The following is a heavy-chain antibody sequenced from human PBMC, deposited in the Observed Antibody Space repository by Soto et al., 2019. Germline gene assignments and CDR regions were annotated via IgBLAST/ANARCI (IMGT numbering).Heavy chain of an antibody. V-gene: IGHV4-30-4*01. CDR3: ARVRRYIAAAGTGIDP. D-gene: IGHD6-13*01. CDR2: ISYSGST. CDR1: GGSISSGDYY. J-gene: IGHJ5*02. Sequence: QVQLQESGPGLVKPSQTLSLTCTVSGGSISSGDYYWSWIRQPPGKGLEWIGYISYSGSTYYNPSLKRLFTIPVSTSKIQVSLKLRSTTAADTAVYYCARVRRYIAAAGTGIDPWGQGTLVTVS.